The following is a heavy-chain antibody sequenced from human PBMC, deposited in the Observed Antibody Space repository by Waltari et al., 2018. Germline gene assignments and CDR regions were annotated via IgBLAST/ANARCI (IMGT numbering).Heavy chain of an antibody. CDR2: CDPEDGET. J-gene: IGHJ4*02. Sequence: QVQLVQSGAEVKKPGASVKVSCKVSGYTLTELSMHWVRQAPGKGLGWMGGCDPEDGETIYAQKCQGRVTMTDDTATDTAYMELSSLRSEDTAVYYCATTYCGGDCYRPRGAYYFDYWGQGTLVTVSS. CDR3: ATTYCGGDCYRPRGAYYFDY. CDR1: GYTLTELS. V-gene: IGHV1-24*01. D-gene: IGHD2-21*01.